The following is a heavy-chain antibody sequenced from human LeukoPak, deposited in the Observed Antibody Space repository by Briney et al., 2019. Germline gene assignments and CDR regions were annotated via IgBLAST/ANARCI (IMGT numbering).Heavy chain of an antibody. D-gene: IGHD4-17*01. CDR1: GFTFSNYW. CDR3: ARDKTVSALRRDYMDV. CDR2: INLDGSTT. Sequence: GGSLRLSCVASGFTFSNYWMHWVRQVPGKGLVRVSRINLDGSTTTYADSVKGRFTISRDNAKNTLYLQMNSLRAEDTALYYCARDKTVSALRRDYMDVWGKGTTVTVSS. V-gene: IGHV3-74*01. J-gene: IGHJ6*03.